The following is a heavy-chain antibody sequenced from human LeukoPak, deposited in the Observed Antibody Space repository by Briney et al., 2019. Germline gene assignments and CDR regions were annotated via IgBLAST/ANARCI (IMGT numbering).Heavy chain of an antibody. V-gene: IGHV4-30-4*01. CDR3: ASHYYDSSGYPFDY. CDR2: IYYSGST. D-gene: IGHD3-22*01. Sequence: SETLSLTCTVSGGSISSGDYYWSWIRQPPGTGLEWIGYIYYSGSTYYNPSLKGRVTISVDTSKNQLSLKLSSVTAADTAVYYCASHYYDSSGYPFDYWGQGTLVTVSS. J-gene: IGHJ4*02. CDR1: GGSISSGDYY.